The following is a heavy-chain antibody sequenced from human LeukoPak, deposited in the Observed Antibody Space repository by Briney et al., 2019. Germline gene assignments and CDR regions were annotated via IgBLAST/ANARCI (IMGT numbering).Heavy chain of an antibody. V-gene: IGHV3-74*01. D-gene: IGHD6-19*01. J-gene: IGHJ5*02. CDR3: ARWGYSSGS. Sequence: PGGSLRLSCAASGFTFSSYWMHWVRQAPGKGLVWVSRISTDGSSTTYADSVKGRSTVSRDNAKNTLYLQMNSLRAEDTAVYYCARWGYSSGSWGQGTLVTVSS. CDR1: GFTFSSYW. CDR2: ISTDGSST.